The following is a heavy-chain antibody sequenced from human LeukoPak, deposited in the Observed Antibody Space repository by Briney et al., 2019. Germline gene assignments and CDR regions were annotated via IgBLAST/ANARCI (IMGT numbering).Heavy chain of an antibody. D-gene: IGHD3-3*01. CDR3: ARRSYDFWSGYLFDY. J-gene: IGHJ4*02. CDR1: GYGFTSYW. CDR2: IYPGDSDT. V-gene: IGHV5-51*01. Sequence: GESLKISCKGSGYGFTSYWIGWVRQMPGKGLEWMGIIYPGDSDTRYSPSFQGQVTISADKSISTAYLQWSSLKASDTAMYYCARRSYDFWSGYLFDYWGQGTLVTVSS.